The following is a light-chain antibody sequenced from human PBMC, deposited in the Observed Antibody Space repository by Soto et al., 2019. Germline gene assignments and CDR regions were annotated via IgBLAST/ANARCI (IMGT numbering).Light chain of an antibody. Sequence: DIQLTQSPSFLSASVGDRVTITCRASQDITRFLAWYQQKPGKAPKLLIYAASTLQSGVPSRFSGSGSGTAFTLTISSLQPEDFATYSCQQLDSAPYTFGQGTKLEIK. J-gene: IGKJ2*01. CDR2: AAS. CDR3: QQLDSAPYT. CDR1: QDITRF. V-gene: IGKV1-9*01.